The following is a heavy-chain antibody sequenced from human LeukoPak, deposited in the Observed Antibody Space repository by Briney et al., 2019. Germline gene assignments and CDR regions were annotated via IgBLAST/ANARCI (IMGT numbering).Heavy chain of an antibody. CDR1: GFTFGSYT. J-gene: IGHJ4*02. Sequence: GRSLRLSCAASGFTFGSYTMHWVRQAPGKGLGWVGVISYDGSNKYYADSVKGRFTISRDNSKNTLYLQMNSLRAEDTAVYYCARGKYSSSWAPFDYWGQGTLVTVSS. CDR3: ARGKYSSSWAPFDY. CDR2: ISYDGSNK. V-gene: IGHV3-30-3*01. D-gene: IGHD6-13*01.